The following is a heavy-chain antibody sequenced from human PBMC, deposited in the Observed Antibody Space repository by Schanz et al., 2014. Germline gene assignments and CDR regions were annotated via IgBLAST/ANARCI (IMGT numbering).Heavy chain of an antibody. CDR1: GFTFSSYG. V-gene: IGHV3-30*02. J-gene: IGHJ6*02. D-gene: IGHD1-26*01. Sequence: QVQLVESGGGVVQPGGSLRLSCAASGFTFSSYGMHWVGQAPGKGLEWVAFIRYDGSNKYYADSVKGRFTTSRDNSKNTMYLQMNSLRAEDTAVYYCVKDLQRELLRDDHYYGMDVWGQGTTVTVFS. CDR2: IRYDGSNK. CDR3: VKDLQRELLRDDHYYGMDV.